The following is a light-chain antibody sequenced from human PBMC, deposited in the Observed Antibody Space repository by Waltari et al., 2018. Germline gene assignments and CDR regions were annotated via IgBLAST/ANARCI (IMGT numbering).Light chain of an antibody. V-gene: IGLV3-1*01. CDR1: KLGDKY. CDR2: QDA. J-gene: IGLJ2*01. Sequence: SSELTQPPSVSVSPGQTANITCSGDKLGDKYASWYQQKPGKSPLLVMYQDAKRPSGIPERFSGSNSGNTATLTISGAQAMDEADYSCQAWDSYTVVFGGGTKLTVL. CDR3: QAWDSYTVV.